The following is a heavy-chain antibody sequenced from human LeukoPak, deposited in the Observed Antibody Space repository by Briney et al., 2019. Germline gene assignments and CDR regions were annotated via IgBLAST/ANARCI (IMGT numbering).Heavy chain of an antibody. Sequence: GGSLRLSCAASGFTFNSYAMTWVRHAPGEGLEWGSHVSGSGGITYYADSVKGRCTISRDNSKNTLYLQMNSLRAEDTAVYYCARERIAAAGTHGMDVWGQGTTVTVSS. CDR1: GFTFNSYA. J-gene: IGHJ6*02. CDR2: VSGSGGIT. CDR3: ARERIAAAGTHGMDV. V-gene: IGHV3-23*01. D-gene: IGHD6-13*01.